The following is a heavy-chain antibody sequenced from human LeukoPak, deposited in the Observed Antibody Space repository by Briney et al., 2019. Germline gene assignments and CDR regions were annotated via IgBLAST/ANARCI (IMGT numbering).Heavy chain of an antibody. V-gene: IGHV4-34*01. J-gene: IGHJ4*02. Sequence: PSETLSLTCAVYGGSFSGYYWSWIRQPPGKGLEWIGEINHSGSTNYNPSLKSRVTISVDTSKNQFSLKLSSVTAADTAVYYCARSTYYYGSGSYSFDYWGQGTLVTVSS. CDR3: ARSTYYYGSGSYSFDY. CDR1: GGSFSGYY. CDR2: INHSGST. D-gene: IGHD3-10*01.